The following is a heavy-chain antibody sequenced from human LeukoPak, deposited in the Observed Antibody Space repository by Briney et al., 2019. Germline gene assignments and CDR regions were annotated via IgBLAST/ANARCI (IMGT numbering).Heavy chain of an antibody. V-gene: IGHV1-18*04. J-gene: IGHJ4*02. CDR2: ISAYNGNT. D-gene: IGHD3-9*01. CDR3: ARRYYDILTGYYDY. Sequence: ASVKVSCKASGYTFTSYGISWVRQAPGQGLEWMGWISAYNGNTNFAQKLQGRVTMTTDTSTSTAYMELRSLRSDDTAVYYCARRYYDILTGYYDYWGQGTLVTVSS. CDR1: GYTFTSYG.